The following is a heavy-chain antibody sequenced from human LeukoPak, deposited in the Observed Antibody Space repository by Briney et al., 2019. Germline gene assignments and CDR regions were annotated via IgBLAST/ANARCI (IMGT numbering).Heavy chain of an antibody. V-gene: IGHV3-48*01. CDR3: ARVLHSVVALDY. Sequence: PGGSLRLSCAASGFTFSSYSMNWVRPAPGRGLGRVSYMSSSSSTIYYADSVKGRFTSSRDNAKNSLYLQMSSLRAEDTAVYYCARVLHSVVALDYGGQGTLVSVSS. D-gene: IGHD2-15*01. CDR2: MSSSSSTI. CDR1: GFTFSSYS. J-gene: IGHJ4*02.